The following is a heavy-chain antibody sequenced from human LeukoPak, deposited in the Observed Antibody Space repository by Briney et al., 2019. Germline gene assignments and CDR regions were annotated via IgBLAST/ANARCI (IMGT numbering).Heavy chain of an antibody. V-gene: IGHV3-23*01. Sequence: PGGSLRLSCAASGFTFSSYAMSWVRQAPGKGLEWVSAISGSGGSTYYADSVKGRFTISRDNSKNTLYLQMNSLGAEDTAVYYCAKDQYYYGSGSYYDYWGQGTLVTVSS. D-gene: IGHD3-10*01. CDR1: GFTFSSYA. CDR3: AKDQYYYGSGSYYDY. CDR2: ISGSGGST. J-gene: IGHJ4*02.